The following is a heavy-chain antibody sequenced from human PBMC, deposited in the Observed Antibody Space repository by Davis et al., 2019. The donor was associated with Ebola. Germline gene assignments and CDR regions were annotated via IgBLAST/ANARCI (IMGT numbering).Heavy chain of an antibody. CDR1: GFTFSSYW. CDR2: INSDGSST. J-gene: IGHJ6*02. V-gene: IGHV3-74*01. D-gene: IGHD3-10*01. Sequence: GESLKISCAASGFTFSSYWMHWVRQAPGKGLVWVSRINSDGSSTSYADSVKGRFTISRDNAKNTLYLQMNSLRDEDTAVYYCAREGFRENYGMDVWGQGTTVTVSS. CDR3: AREGFRENYGMDV.